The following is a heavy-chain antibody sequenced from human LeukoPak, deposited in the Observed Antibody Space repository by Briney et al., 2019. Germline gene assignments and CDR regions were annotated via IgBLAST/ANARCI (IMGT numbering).Heavy chain of an antibody. CDR1: GFTFSSYN. D-gene: IGHD3-3*02. V-gene: IGHV3-21*04. CDR3: ARDSAGHF. Sequence: SLRLSCAASGFTFSSYNMSWVRQSPGKGLEWVSSISSSSSYIYYADSVEGRFTISRDNAKNSLYLQMNSLRAEDTAVYYCARDSAGHFWGQGTLVTVSS. J-gene: IGHJ4*02. CDR2: ISSSSSYI.